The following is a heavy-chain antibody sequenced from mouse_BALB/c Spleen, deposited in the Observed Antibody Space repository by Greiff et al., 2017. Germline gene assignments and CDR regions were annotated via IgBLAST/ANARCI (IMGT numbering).Heavy chain of an antibody. V-gene: IGHV1-18*01. D-gene: IGHD3-3*01. CDR3: AREGLDGRMDY. J-gene: IGHJ4*01. CDR2: INTYNGGT. Sequence: VQLQQSGPELVKPGASLKISCTASGFSFTGYTMNWVKQSPGKNLEWIGLINTYNGGTSYTQKFKGKATLTVDKSSSTAYMELLSLTSEDAAVYCCAREGLDGRMDYWGQGTSVTVSS. CDR1: GFSFTGYT.